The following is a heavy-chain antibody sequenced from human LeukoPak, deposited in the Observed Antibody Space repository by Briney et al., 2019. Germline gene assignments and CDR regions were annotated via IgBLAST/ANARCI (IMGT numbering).Heavy chain of an antibody. J-gene: IGHJ4*02. CDR2: ISASGGST. D-gene: IGHD6-13*01. Sequence: GGSLRLSCAASGFIFSNYAMSWVRQAPGKGLEWVSGISASGGSTYYADSVKGRFTISRDNSKNTLYLQMNSLKTEDTAVYYCTTDQYSSSWGQYYFDYRGQGTLVTVSS. CDR1: GFIFSNYA. V-gene: IGHV3-23*01. CDR3: TTDQYSSSWGQYYFDY.